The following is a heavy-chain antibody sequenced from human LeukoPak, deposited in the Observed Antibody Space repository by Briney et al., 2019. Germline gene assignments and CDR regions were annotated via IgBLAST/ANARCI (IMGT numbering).Heavy chain of an antibody. CDR1: GFTFSSYA. V-gene: IGHV3-23*01. CDR2: ISGSGGST. CDR3: AKAQYSSGWYGPDYYYYYGMDV. J-gene: IGHJ6*02. D-gene: IGHD6-19*01. Sequence: GGSLRLSCAASGFTFSSYAMSWVRQAPGKGLEWVSAISGSGGSTYYADSVKGRFTISRDNSKNTLYLQINSLRAEDTAVYYCAKAQYSSGWYGPDYYYYYGMDVWGQGTTVTVSS.